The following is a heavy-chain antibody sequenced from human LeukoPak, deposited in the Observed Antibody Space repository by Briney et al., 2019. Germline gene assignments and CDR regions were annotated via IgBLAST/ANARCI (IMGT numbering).Heavy chain of an antibody. D-gene: IGHD6-19*01. CDR2: IKQDGSEK. J-gene: IGHJ5*01. Sequence: GGSLTLSCAASGIILSSYWMSWVRQAPGKGLEWVANIKQDGSEKWYVDSVKGRFTISRDNAKNSLYLQMNSLRVEDTAVYYCAREFRSGYNSRWFDYWGQGTLVTVSS. CDR3: AREFRSGYNSRWFDY. CDR1: GIILSSYW. V-gene: IGHV3-7*01.